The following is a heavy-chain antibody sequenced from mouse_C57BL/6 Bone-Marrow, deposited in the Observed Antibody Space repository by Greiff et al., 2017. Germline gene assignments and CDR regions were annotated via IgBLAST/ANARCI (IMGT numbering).Heavy chain of an antibody. Sequence: EVQLQQSGPELVKPGASVKISCKASGYTFTDYYMNWVKQSHGKSLEWIGDINPNNGGTSYNQKFKGKATLTVDKSSNTAYMELRRLTSEDSAVYYCALYYGNYLSSYYFDYWGQGTTLTVSS. V-gene: IGHV1-26*01. D-gene: IGHD2-1*01. J-gene: IGHJ2*01. CDR1: GYTFTDYY. CDR2: INPNNGGT. CDR3: ALYYGNYLSSYYFDY.